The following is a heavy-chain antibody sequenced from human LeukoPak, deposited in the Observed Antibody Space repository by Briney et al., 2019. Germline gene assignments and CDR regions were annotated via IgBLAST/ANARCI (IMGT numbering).Heavy chain of an antibody. D-gene: IGHD3-10*01. J-gene: IGHJ4*02. CDR3: VRGTPTPGMDY. CDR1: GYPFSAHF. CDR2: IDTTTGNP. Sequence: WASVKVPCKASGYPFSAHFLNWVRQAPGQGLEWMGNIDTTTGNPRYAQDFTGRFVFSLDTSVSTAYLQITSLKADDTAAYYCVRGTPTPGMDYWGQGTQVTVSS. V-gene: IGHV7-4-1*02.